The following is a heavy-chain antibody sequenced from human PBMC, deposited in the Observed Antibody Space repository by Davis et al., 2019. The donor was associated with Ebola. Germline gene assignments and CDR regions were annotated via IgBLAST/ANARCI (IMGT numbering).Heavy chain of an antibody. CDR1: GFTFSRSG. Sequence: GGSLRLSCEASGFTFSRSGMHWVPHAPGKGLAWAAFLRSEATSQDYGKSVQGRFFISRDDSKHTLYRQMNSLRIDDTAAYFSARDGPNYDVDYWGQGTLVTVSA. CDR3: ARDGPNYDVDY. D-gene: IGHD3-22*01. J-gene: IGHJ4*02. CDR2: LRSEATSQ. V-gene: IGHV3-30*02.